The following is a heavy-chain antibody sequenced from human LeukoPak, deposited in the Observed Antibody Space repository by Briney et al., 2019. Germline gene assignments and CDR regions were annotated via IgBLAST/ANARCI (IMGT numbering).Heavy chain of an antibody. CDR1: GGSFSGYY. J-gene: IGHJ4*02. CDR3: ARQFTPGVTTYFDY. V-gene: IGHV4-34*01. Sequence: SETLSLTCAVYGGSFSGYYWSWIRQPPGKGLEWIGSIYYSGSTYYNPSLKSRVTISVDTSKNQFSLKLSSVTAADTAVYYCARQFTPGVTTYFDYWGQGTLVTVSS. CDR2: IYYSGST. D-gene: IGHD4-17*01.